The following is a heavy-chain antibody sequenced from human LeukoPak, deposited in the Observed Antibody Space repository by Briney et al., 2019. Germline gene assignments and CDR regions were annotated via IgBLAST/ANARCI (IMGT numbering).Heavy chain of an antibody. J-gene: IGHJ3*02. Sequence: GGSLRLSCAASGFTFSDYYMSWIRQAPGKGLEWVSFISSDRTTYYADSVKGRFTISRDNAKNSLYLQMNSLRAEDTAVYYCARGRDCSSTSCHDAFDIWGQGTMVTVSS. D-gene: IGHD2-2*01. CDR1: GFTFSDYY. CDR2: ISSDRTT. CDR3: ARGRDCSSTSCHDAFDI. V-gene: IGHV3-69-1*02.